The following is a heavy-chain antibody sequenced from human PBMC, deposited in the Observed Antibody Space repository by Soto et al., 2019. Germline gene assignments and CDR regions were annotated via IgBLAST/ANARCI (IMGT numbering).Heavy chain of an antibody. V-gene: IGHV6-1*01. J-gene: IGHJ4*01. CDR1: GDSVASNSAG. Sequence: SQTLSLTCAITGDSVASNSAGWRWVRQSPSRGLEWLGRTYYRSKWYYEYAVSVRGRITINPDTSNNQYSLQLNSVTPEDTAVYFCARGEQYSGRIFDYWGQGTLVTVSS. D-gene: IGHD1-26*01. CDR2: TYYRSKWYY. CDR3: ARGEQYSGRIFDY.